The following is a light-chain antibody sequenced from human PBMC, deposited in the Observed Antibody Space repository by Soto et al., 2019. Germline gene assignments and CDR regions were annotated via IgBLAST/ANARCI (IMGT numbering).Light chain of an antibody. J-gene: IGLJ1*01. V-gene: IGLV2-23*01. CDR3: AAWDDNLNAYV. CDR2: EGS. CDR1: SSDVGGYNL. Sequence: QSALTQPASVSGSPGQSITISCTGSSSDVGGYNLVSWYQHHPGKAPKLIIYEGSQRPSGVSNRFFGSKSGNTASLTISGLQAEDEADYYCAAWDDNLNAYVFGSGTKLTVL.